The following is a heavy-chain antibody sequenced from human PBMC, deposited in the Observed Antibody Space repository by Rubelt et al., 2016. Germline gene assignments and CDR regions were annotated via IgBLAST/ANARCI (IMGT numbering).Heavy chain of an antibody. D-gene: IGHD6-13*01. V-gene: IGHV4-34*01. CDR2: INHSGST. CDR3: ARGRRGSSSWLGRDYYGMDV. CDR1: GGSFSGYY. Sequence: QVQLQQWGAGLLKPSETLSLTCAVYGGSFSGYYWSWIRQPPGKGLEWLGEINHSGSTNYNPSLNSRVTISVATSTNQFSLKLSSVTAADTAVYYCARGRRGSSSWLGRDYYGMDVWGQGTTVTVSS. J-gene: IGHJ6*02.